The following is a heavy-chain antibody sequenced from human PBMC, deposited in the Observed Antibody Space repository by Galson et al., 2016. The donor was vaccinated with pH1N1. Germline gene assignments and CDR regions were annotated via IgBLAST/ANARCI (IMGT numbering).Heavy chain of an antibody. CDR3: ARLGCAGGGCYRWRY. V-gene: IGHV3-7*01. CDR1: GFTFSSHW. J-gene: IGHJ4*02. D-gene: IGHD2-8*02. Sequence: SLRLSCAASGFTFSSHWMSWVRQAPGKGLEWVANIKQDGSEKYYVDSVKGRFTISRDNPKNSLYLQMNSLRAEDTALYYCARLGCAGGGCYRWRYWGRGTLVTVSS. CDR2: IKQDGSEK.